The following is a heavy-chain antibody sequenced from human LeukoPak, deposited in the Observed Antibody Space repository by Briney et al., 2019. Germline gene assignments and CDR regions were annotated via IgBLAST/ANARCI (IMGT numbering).Heavy chain of an antibody. CDR2: INPNSGGT. D-gene: IGHD5-18*01. CDR3: AREAYVDTAMVSDY. J-gene: IGHJ4*02. CDR1: GYTFTGYY. V-gene: IGHV1-2*02. Sequence: ASVKVSCKASGYTFTGYYMHWVRQAPGQGLEWMGWINPNSGGTNYAQKFQGRVTITADKSTSTAYMELSSLRSEDTAVYYCAREAYVDTAMVSDYWGQGTLVTVSS.